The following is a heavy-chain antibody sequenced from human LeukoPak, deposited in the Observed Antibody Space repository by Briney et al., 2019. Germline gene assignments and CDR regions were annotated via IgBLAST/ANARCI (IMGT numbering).Heavy chain of an antibody. V-gene: IGHV1-69*04. CDR1: GGTFSSYA. D-gene: IGHD3-10*01. CDR2: IIPILGIA. Sequence: SVKVSCKASGGTFSSYAISWVRQAPGQELEWMGRIIPILGIANYAQKFQGRVTITADKSTSTAYMELSSLRSEDTAVYYCARAFLGSGRSERLFDYWGQGTLVTVSS. CDR3: ARAFLGSGRSERLFDY. J-gene: IGHJ4*02.